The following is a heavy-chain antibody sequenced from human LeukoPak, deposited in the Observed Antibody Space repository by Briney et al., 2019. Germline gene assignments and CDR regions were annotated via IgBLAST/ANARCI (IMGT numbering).Heavy chain of an antibody. J-gene: IGHJ4*02. CDR3: AKDNYYDSSGYRYWVY. V-gene: IGHV3-23*01. D-gene: IGHD3-22*01. Sequence: PGGSLRLSCAASGFTFSSYAMSWVRQAPGKGLEWVSAISGSGGSTYYADSVKGRFTISRDNSKNTLYLQMNSLRAEDTAVYYCAKDNYYDSSGYRYWVYWGQGTLVTVSS. CDR2: ISGSGGST. CDR1: GFTFSSYA.